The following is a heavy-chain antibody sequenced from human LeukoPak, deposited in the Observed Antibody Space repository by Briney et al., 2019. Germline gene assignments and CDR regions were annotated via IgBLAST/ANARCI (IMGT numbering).Heavy chain of an antibody. CDR2: IYSGGST. CDR3: ARDRGAYYYDSSGGDI. D-gene: IGHD3-22*01. CDR1: GFTVSSNY. Sequence: GGSLRLSCAASGFTVSSNYMSWVRQAPGKGLEWVSVIYSGGSTYYADSVKGRFTISRDNSKNTLCLQMNSLRAEDTAVYYCARDRGAYYYDSSGGDIWGQGTMVTVSS. V-gene: IGHV3-53*01. J-gene: IGHJ3*02.